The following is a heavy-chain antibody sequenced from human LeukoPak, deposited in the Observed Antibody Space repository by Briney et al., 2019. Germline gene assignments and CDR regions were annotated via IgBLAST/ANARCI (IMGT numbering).Heavy chain of an antibody. CDR1: GYSISSGYY. V-gene: IGHV4-38-2*02. Sequence: SETLSLTCTVSGYSISSGYYWGWIRQPPGKGLEWIGSIYHSESTYYNPSLKSRVTISVDTSKNQFSLKLSSVTAADTAVYYCARGSGSYYSRWYFDYWGQGTLVTVSS. J-gene: IGHJ4*02. CDR3: ARGSGSYYSRWYFDY. D-gene: IGHD1-26*01. CDR2: IYHSEST.